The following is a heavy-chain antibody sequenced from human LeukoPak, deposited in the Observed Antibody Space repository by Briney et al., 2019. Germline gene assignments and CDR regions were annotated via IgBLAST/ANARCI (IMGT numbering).Heavy chain of an antibody. J-gene: IGHJ6*04. CDR3: ATSRGVLRYFDWLPGGMDV. CDR2: INHSGST. CDR1: GGSFSGYY. V-gene: IGHV4-34*01. D-gene: IGHD3-9*01. Sequence: SETQSLTCAVYGGSFSGYYWSWIRQPPGKGLEWIGEINHSGSTNYNPSLKSRVTISVDTSKNQFSLKLSSVTAADTAVYYCATSRGVLRYFDWLPGGMDVWGKGTTVTVSS.